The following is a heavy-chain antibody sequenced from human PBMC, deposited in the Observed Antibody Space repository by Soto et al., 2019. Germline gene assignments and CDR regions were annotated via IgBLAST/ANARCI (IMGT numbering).Heavy chain of an antibody. CDR3: GRAYTSSRYEGVLVY. CDR1: GFSFSSYA. CDR2: LSYDGKNE. J-gene: IGHJ4*02. D-gene: IGHD6-13*01. Sequence: QVQLVESGGGVVQPGRSVRLSCAASGFSFSSYAMHWVRQAPGKGLEWVAFLSYDGKNEDYAHSVKGRFTLSRDNSEYTLYLQMNSLGAEDTAVCYCGRAYTSSRYEGVLVYWGQGTLVTVST. V-gene: IGHV3-30*04.